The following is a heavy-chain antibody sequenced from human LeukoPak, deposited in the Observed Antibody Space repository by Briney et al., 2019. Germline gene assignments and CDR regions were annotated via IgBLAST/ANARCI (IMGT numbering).Heavy chain of an antibody. CDR3: ARTGYWDSDAFDI. J-gene: IGHJ3*02. V-gene: IGHV4-59*01. D-gene: IGHD3-9*01. CDR2: IYYSGST. Sequence: SETLSLTCAVYGGSFSGYYWSWIRQPPGKGLEWIGYIYYSGSTNYNPSLKSRVTISVDTSKNQFSLKLSSVTAADTAVYYCARTGYWDSDAFDIWGQGTMVTVSS. CDR1: GGSFSGYY.